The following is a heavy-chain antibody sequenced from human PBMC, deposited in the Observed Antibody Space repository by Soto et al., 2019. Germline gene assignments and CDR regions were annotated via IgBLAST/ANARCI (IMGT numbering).Heavy chain of an antibody. V-gene: IGHV4-61*01. Sequence: QVQLQESGPGLVKPSETLSLTCTVSGGSVSSGSYYWSWIRQPPGKGLEWIGYIYYSGSTNYNPSLESRVTISVDTSKNQFSLKLSSVTAADTAVYYCARGGDTAMVTPWYFDLWGRGTLVTVSS. D-gene: IGHD5-18*01. J-gene: IGHJ2*01. CDR3: ARGGDTAMVTPWYFDL. CDR2: IYYSGST. CDR1: GGSVSSGSYY.